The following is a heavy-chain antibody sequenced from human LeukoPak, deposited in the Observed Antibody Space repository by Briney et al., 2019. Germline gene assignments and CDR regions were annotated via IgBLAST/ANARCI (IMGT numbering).Heavy chain of an antibody. J-gene: IGHJ6*03. CDR1: GFTFDDYA. Sequence: GGSLRLSCAASGFTFDDYAMHWVRQAPGKGLEWVSLISWNGGSTYYADSVKGRFTVPRDNNKNSLYLQMNSLRIEDTAFYYCAKARDQYYIDVRGKGTTVTVSS. V-gene: IGHV3-43D*04. CDR3: AKARDQYYIDV. D-gene: IGHD2-2*01. CDR2: ISWNGGST.